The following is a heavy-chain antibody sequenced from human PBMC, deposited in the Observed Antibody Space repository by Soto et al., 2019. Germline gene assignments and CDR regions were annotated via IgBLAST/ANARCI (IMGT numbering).Heavy chain of an antibody. CDR2: INPSGGST. CDR1: GYTFTSYY. V-gene: IGHV1-46*03. D-gene: IGHD2-15*01. J-gene: IGHJ4*02. Sequence: ASVKVSCKASGYTFTSYYMHWVRQAPGQGLEWMGIINPSGGSTSYAQKFQGRVTMTRDTSTSTVYMELSSLRSEDTAVYYCARTLPAGYCSGGSCYRTFDYWGQGTLVTVSS. CDR3: ARTLPAGYCSGGSCYRTFDY.